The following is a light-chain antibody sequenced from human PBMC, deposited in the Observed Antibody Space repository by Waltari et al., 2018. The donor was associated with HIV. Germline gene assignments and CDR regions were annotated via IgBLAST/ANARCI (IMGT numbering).Light chain of an antibody. CDR3: SFYGGSNILV. V-gene: IGLV2-8*01. CDR2: EVS. Sequence: QSALTQPPSASGSPGQSVTISCTGASSYLGVYNSVSCYQQRPGKAPKVIISEVSKRSSGVPNRFSGSTSGNTASLTVSGLQADDEAEYFCSFYGGSNILVFGGGTKLTVL. J-gene: IGLJ2*01. CDR1: SSYLGVYNS.